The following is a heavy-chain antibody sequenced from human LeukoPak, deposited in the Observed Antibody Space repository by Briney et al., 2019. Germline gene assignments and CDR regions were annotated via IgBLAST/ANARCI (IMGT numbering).Heavy chain of an antibody. CDR1: GGTFSSYA. J-gene: IGHJ4*02. V-gene: IGHV1-69*04. CDR3: ARLGIAAAGYTDY. D-gene: IGHD6-13*01. Sequence: SVKVSCKASGGTFSSYAISWVRQAPGQGLEWMGRIIPILGIANYAQKFQGRVTITADKSTSTAYMELSSLRSEDTAVYYCARLGIAAAGYTDYWGQGTLVTVSS. CDR2: IIPILGIA.